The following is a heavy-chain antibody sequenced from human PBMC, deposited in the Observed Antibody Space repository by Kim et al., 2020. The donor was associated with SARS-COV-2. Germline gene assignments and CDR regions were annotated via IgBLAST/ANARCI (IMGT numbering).Heavy chain of an antibody. Sequence: GGSLRLSCVASGFTFSSYAMSWVRQAPGKGLEWVSAISGSGGSTYYADSVKGRFTISRDNSKNTLYLQMNSLRAEDTAVYYCAKIPEVGATTKFLTFDYWGQGTLVTVSS. CDR1: GFTFSSYA. CDR2: ISGSGGST. V-gene: IGHV3-23*01. D-gene: IGHD1-26*01. J-gene: IGHJ4*02. CDR3: AKIPEVGATTKFLTFDY.